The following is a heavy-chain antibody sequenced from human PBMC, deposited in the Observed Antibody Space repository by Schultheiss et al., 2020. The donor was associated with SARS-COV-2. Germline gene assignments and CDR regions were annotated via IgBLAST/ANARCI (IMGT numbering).Heavy chain of an antibody. CDR1: GGTGSSYG. CDR2: ISGSGGST. J-gene: IGHJ6*02. V-gene: IGHV3-23*01. CDR3: EGTNHHYYYYGMDV. Sequence: GGSLRLSCAAYGGTGSSYGMHWVRQAPGKGLEWVSAISGSGGSTYYADSVKGRFTISRDNSKNTLYLQMNSLRAEDMAVYYCEGTNHHYYYYGMDVWGQGTTVTVSS. D-gene: IGHD1-14*01.